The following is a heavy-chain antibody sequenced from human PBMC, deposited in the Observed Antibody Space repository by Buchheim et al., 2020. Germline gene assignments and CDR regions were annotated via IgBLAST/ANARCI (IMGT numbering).Heavy chain of an antibody. Sequence: QVQLQESGPGLVKPSGTLSLTCAVSGDSISSDNWWRWVRPHPGKGLEWIGEIYHSGSTNYSPSLKSRVAMSGDESNNQFSLSLNSVTAADTAVYYCARDSGLRLLDNGGQGTL. V-gene: IGHV4-4*02. D-gene: IGHD4-17*01. J-gene: IGHJ4*02. CDR2: IYHSGST. CDR1: GDSISSDNW. CDR3: ARDSGLRLLDN.